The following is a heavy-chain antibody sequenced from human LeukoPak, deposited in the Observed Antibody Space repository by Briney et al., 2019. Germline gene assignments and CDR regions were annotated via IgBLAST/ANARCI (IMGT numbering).Heavy chain of an antibody. CDR1: GYTFTHYY. Sequence: ASVNVSCKASGYTFTHYYLHWVRQAPGHGLEWMGWINPDSGGTNYAQKFQGRVTMTRDTSISTVYMELSRLRSDDTAVFYCTREARAGNWFDPWGQGTLVTVSS. D-gene: IGHD5-12*01. CDR3: TREARAGNWFDP. CDR2: INPDSGGT. V-gene: IGHV1-2*02. J-gene: IGHJ5*02.